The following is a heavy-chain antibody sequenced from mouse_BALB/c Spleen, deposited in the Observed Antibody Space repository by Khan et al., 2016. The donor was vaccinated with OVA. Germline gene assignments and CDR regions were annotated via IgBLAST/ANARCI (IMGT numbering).Heavy chain of an antibody. V-gene: IGHV3-2*02. D-gene: IGHD1-1*01. CDR1: GYSITSGYA. J-gene: IGHJ2*01. CDR2: ISYSGGT. CDR3: SRANYYGYYFDY. Sequence: EVQLQESGPGLVKPSQSLSLTCTVTGYSITSGYAWNWIRQFPGNKLEWMGNISYSGGTCYNPTLKSRISITRDTSKNTFFLQLSSVTTEDTATDICSRANYYGYYFDYWGQGTTLTVSS.